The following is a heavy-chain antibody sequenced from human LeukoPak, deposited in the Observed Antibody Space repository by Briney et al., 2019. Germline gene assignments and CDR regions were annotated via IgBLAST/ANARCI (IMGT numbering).Heavy chain of an antibody. D-gene: IGHD6-19*01. CDR2: IYTSGST. J-gene: IGHJ4*02. CDR3: ARSLSSGWFPFDY. V-gene: IGHV4-4*07. CDR1: GGSVSSYY. Sequence: SETLSLTCTVSGGSVSSYYWSWIRQPAGKGLEWIGRIYTSGSTNYNPSLKSRVTMSVDTSKNQFSLKQNSVTAADTAVYYCARSLSSGWFPFDYWGQGTLVTVSS.